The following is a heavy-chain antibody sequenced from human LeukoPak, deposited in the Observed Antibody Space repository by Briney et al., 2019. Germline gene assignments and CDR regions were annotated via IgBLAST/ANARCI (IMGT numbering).Heavy chain of an antibody. Sequence: GASVTVSCTASGYTFTSYYMHWVRQAPGQGLEWMGLINSSGGSTSYAQKFQGRVTMTRDTSTSTVYMELSSLRSEDTAVYYCARDQNGYYYDSSGYYSAFDYWGQGTLVTVSS. D-gene: IGHD3-22*01. J-gene: IGHJ4*02. CDR2: INSSGGST. CDR3: ARDQNGYYYDSSGYYSAFDY. V-gene: IGHV1-46*01. CDR1: GYTFTSYY.